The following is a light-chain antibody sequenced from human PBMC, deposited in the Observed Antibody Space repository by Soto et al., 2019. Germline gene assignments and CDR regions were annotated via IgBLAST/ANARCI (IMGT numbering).Light chain of an antibody. CDR1: QSVSSSY. J-gene: IGKJ5*01. Sequence: EIVLTQSPVTLSLSPGERATLSCRASQSVSSSYLAWYQQKPGQAPRLLIYGASSRATGIPDRFSGSGSGTDFTLTISRLEPEDFAVYYCQQYDSSPITFSQGTRLEIK. CDR2: GAS. CDR3: QQYDSSPIT. V-gene: IGKV3-20*01.